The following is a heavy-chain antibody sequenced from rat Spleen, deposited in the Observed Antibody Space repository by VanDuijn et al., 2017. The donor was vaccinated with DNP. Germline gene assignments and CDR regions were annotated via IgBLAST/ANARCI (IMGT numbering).Heavy chain of an antibody. CDR2: MQSDGNT. Sequence: QVQLTESGPGLVQPSQTLSLTCTVSDFSLTTYNVHWIRQSVRGGLEWMGRMQSDGNTDYNSVLKSRLSISRDTSKSHVFLKMNSVQSEDTAMYFCARSLATVAPTGAMDAWGQGISVTVSS. CDR3: ARSLATVAPTGAMDA. D-gene: IGHD1-3*01. V-gene: IGHV2-27*01. J-gene: IGHJ4*01. CDR1: DFSLTTYN.